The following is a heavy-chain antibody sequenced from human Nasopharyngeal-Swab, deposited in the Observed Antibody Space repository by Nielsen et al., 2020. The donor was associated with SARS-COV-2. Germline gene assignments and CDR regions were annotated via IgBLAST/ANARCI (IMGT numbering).Heavy chain of an antibody. CDR1: GFTFGDYA. CDR3: TRDGGDGYCSGGSCSDAFDI. D-gene: IGHD2-15*01. Sequence: GESLKISCPASGFTFGDYAMSWVRQAPGKGLEWVGFIRSKAYGGTTEYAASVKGRFTISRDDSKSIAYLQMNSLKTEDTAVYYCTRDGGDGYCSGGSCSDAFDIWGQGTMVTVSS. J-gene: IGHJ3*02. CDR2: IRSKAYGGTT. V-gene: IGHV3-49*04.